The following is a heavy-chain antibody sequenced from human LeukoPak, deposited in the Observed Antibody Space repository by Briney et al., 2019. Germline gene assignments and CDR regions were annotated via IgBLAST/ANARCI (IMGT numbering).Heavy chain of an antibody. CDR1: GYTFTSYG. D-gene: IGHD1-26*01. Sequence: ASVKVSCQASGYTFTSYGISWVRPAPGQGLEWMGWISAYNGNTNYAQKFQGRVTMTRDTSISTAYMELSRLRSDDTAVYYCARDHPGAGATDIDYWGQGTLVTVSS. CDR3: ARDHPGAGATDIDY. V-gene: IGHV1-18*01. J-gene: IGHJ4*02. CDR2: ISAYNGNT.